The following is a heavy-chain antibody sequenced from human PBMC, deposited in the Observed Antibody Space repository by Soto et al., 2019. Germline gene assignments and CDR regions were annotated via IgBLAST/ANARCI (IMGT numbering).Heavy chain of an antibody. CDR2: IYYSGST. V-gene: IGHV4-39*01. J-gene: IGHJ5*02. Sequence: SATLSLTCTVSGGSISSSSYYWGWIRQPPGKGLEWIGSIYYSGSTYYNPSLKSRVTISIDTSKNQFSLKLSSVTAADTAVYYCARLGSGYDYWSGWFDPWGQGTLVTVSS. CDR1: GGSISSSSYY. CDR3: ARLGSGYDYWSGWFDP. D-gene: IGHD5-12*01.